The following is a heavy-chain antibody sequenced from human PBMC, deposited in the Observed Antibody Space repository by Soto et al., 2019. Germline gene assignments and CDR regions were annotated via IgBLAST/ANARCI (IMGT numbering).Heavy chain of an antibody. CDR1: GFTFNNYW. J-gene: IGHJ4*02. V-gene: IGHV3-74*01. D-gene: IGHD3-22*01. Sequence: EVQLVESGGGLVQPGGSLRLSCEASGFTFNNYWMHWVRQATGKGLVWVSRINSDGSSASYADSVKGRFTISRDNAKNTLYLQMNSLSAEDTAVFYCASERGDRSGFFPGYFDSWGQGTLVTVSS. CDR3: ASERGDRSGFFPGYFDS. CDR2: INSDGSSA.